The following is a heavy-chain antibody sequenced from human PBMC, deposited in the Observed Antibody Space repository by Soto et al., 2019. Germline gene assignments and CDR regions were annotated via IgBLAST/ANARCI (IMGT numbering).Heavy chain of an antibody. D-gene: IGHD6-13*01. J-gene: IGHJ4*02. CDR3: AKDISSSSTNVAY. Sequence: ESGGGLVQPGRSLRLSCAASGFTFDDYAMHWVRQAPGKGLEWVSGISWNSGSIGYADSVKGRFTISRDNAKNSLYLQMNSLRAEDTALYYCAKDISSSSTNVAYWGQGTLVTVSS. CDR1: GFTFDDYA. CDR2: ISWNSGSI. V-gene: IGHV3-9*01.